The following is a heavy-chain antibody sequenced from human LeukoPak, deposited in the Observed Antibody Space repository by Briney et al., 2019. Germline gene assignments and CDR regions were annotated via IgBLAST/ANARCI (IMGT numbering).Heavy chain of an antibody. CDR3: ARYIAAAGPFDY. J-gene: IGHJ4*02. D-gene: IGHD6-13*01. CDR2: INHSGSS. CDR1: GGSFSGYY. Sequence: SETLSLTFAVYGGSFSGYYWSWIRQPPAKELEGIGEINHSGSSNHNPPLPSRVTISVDTSKIQFSLKLSSVTAADTAVYYCARYIAAAGPFDYWGQGILVTVSS. V-gene: IGHV4-34*01.